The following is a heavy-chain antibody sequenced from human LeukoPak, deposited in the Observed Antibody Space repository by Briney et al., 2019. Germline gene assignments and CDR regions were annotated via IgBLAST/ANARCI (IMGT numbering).Heavy chain of an antibody. CDR3: ARGGPALRFLLQLSRDIWFDP. J-gene: IGHJ5*02. CDR2: ISAYNGNT. V-gene: IGHV1-18*01. CDR1: GYTFTSYG. Sequence: ASVKVSCKASGYTFTSYGISWVRQAPGQGLEWMGWISAYNGNTNYAQKLQGRVTMTTDTSTSTAYMELRSLRSDDTAVYYCARGGPALRFLLQLSRDIWFDPWGQGTLVTVSS. D-gene: IGHD3-3*01.